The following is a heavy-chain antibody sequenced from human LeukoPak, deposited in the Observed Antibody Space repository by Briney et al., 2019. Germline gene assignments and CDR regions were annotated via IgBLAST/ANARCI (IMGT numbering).Heavy chain of an antibody. CDR1: GFTFSSYS. D-gene: IGHD2-15*01. J-gene: IGHJ6*03. CDR2: ISSSSSTI. V-gene: IGHV3-48*01. Sequence: GGSLRLPCAASGFTFSSYSMNWVRQAPGKGLEWVSYISSSSSTIYYADSVKGRFTISRDNAKNSLYLQMNSLRAEDTAVYYCARGYCSGGSCLYYYYYMDVWGKGTTVTVSS. CDR3: ARGYCSGGSCLYYYYYMDV.